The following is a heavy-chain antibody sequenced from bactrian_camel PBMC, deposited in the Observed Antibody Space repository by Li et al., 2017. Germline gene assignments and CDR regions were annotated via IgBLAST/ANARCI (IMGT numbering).Heavy chain of an antibody. V-gene: IGHV3S55*01. D-gene: IGHD2*01. CDR2: IDSEGSI. CDR1: GIPYNSYC. Sequence: HVQLVESGGGSVQAGGSLRLSCATSGIPYNSYCMAWFRQVPGKEREGVAAIDSEGSIIYGNSVKGRFTISSDHAKNTLNLQMNDLKPEDTAVYYCAARPPAIFGGICYTYRFSEFSYWGQGTQVTVS. J-gene: IGHJ6*01. CDR3: AARPPAIFGGICYTYRFSEFSY.